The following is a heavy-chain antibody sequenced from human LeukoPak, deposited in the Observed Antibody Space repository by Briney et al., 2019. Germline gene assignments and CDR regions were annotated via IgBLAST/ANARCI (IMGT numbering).Heavy chain of an antibody. D-gene: IGHD1-26*01. CDR1: GNTFGSYW. V-gene: IGHV5-51*01. Sequence: PGEPLKISCNDSGNTFGSYWIDWVRQVPGKGLEWMGLFQPGDSQSRYSPSFRGHVTFSDDKSISTAYLQWSSLRASDTAIYYCARRLLTGGFDIWGQGTMVTVSS. J-gene: IGHJ3*02. CDR2: FQPGDSQS. CDR3: ARRLLTGGFDI.